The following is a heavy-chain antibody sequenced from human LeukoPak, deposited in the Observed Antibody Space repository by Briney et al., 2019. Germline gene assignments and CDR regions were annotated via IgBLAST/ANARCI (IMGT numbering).Heavy chain of an antibody. CDR1: GYSFTFYY. CDR2: INPNSGGT. D-gene: IGHD4-17*01. V-gene: IGHV1-2*02. Sequence: GASVKVSCKASGYSFTFYYMHWVRQAPGQGLEWMGWINPNSGGTNYAQKFLGRVTMTRYTSSSTAYMELSRLRSDDTAIYYCASIYGDYVASDYWGQGTLVTVSS. CDR3: ASIYGDYVASDY. J-gene: IGHJ4*02.